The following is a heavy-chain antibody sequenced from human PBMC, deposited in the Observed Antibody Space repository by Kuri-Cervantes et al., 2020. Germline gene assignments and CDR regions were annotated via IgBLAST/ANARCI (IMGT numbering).Heavy chain of an antibody. D-gene: IGHD3-3*01. J-gene: IGHJ4*02. Sequence: GSLRLSCTVSGGSISSGGYYWSWTRQHPGKGLEWIGSIYYSGSTYYNPSLKSRVTISVDTSKNQFSLKLSSVTAADTAVYYCARLVEVEVVVPAAIPSGNDFWSGYSLFFDYWGRGTLVTVSS. CDR3: ARLVEVEVVVPAAIPSGNDFWSGYSLFFDY. CDR1: GGSISSGGYY. CDR2: IYYSGST. V-gene: IGHV4-39*01.